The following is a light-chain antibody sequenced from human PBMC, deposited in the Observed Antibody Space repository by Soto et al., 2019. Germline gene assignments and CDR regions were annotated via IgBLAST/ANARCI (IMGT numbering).Light chain of an antibody. J-gene: IGLJ2*01. CDR3: GSRLV. V-gene: IGLV2-14*01. Sequence: QSALTQPASVSGSPGQSITISCTETRSDIDGYNYVCWYQQYPGKAPKLLIFDVTNRPSGVSNRFSGSKSANTASLTISGLQAEDESDYYCGSRLVFGGGTKLTVL. CDR1: RSDIDGYNY. CDR2: DVT.